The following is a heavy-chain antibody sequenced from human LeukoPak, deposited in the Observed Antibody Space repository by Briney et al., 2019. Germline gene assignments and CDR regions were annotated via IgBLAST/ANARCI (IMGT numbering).Heavy chain of an antibody. Sequence: GGSLRLSCAASGFTFSDYAMGWVRHAPGKGLEWVSGISGTARSAYYTDSVKGRFTVSRENSKKTLYLQMSSLRAEDTAVYYCVKDVLRLNYGYFDLWGRGTLVTVSS. D-gene: IGHD2-21*01. J-gene: IGHJ2*01. CDR1: GFTFSDYA. CDR2: ISGTARSA. V-gene: IGHV3-23*01. CDR3: VKDVLRLNYGYFDL.